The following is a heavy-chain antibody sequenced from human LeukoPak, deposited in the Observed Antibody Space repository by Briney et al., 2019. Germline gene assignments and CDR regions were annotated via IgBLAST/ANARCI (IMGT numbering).Heavy chain of an antibody. V-gene: IGHV4-4*02. J-gene: IGHJ4*02. CDR3: ARDPWGIAAHY. CDR2: IHDSGRT. CDR1: GGSISRNTW. D-gene: IGHD6-13*01. Sequence: SGTLSLTCAVSGGSISRNTWWSWARQPPGKGLEWIAEIHDSGRTNYNPSLKSRVTISVDKSKNQFSLQLASMTAADTAVYYCARDPWGIAAHYWGQGTLVTVSS.